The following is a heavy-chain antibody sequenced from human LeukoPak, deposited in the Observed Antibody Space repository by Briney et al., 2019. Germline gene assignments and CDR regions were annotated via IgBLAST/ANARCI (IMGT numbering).Heavy chain of an antibody. J-gene: IGHJ6*03. CDR1: GGSISSSSYY. D-gene: IGHD1-26*01. Sequence: SETLSLTCTVSGGSISSSSYYWGWIRQPPGKGLEWIGSIYYSGSTYYNPSLKSRVTISVDTSKNQFSLKLSSVTAADTAVYYCARHGGELPRYYYYYMDVWGKGTTVTVSS. V-gene: IGHV4-39*01. CDR3: ARHGGELPRYYYYYMDV. CDR2: IYYSGST.